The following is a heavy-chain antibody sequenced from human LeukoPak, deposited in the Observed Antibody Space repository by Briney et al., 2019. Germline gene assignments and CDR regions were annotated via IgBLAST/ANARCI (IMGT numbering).Heavy chain of an antibody. Sequence: GRSLRLSCAASGFTFDDYAMHWVRQAPGRGLEWVSGISWNSGSIGYADSVKGRFTISRDNSKNTLYLQMNSLRAEDTAVYYCAKSVYYYDSSGYYDNWFDPWGQGTLVTVSS. D-gene: IGHD3-22*01. CDR3: AKSVYYYDSSGYYDNWFDP. J-gene: IGHJ5*02. V-gene: IGHV3-9*01. CDR1: GFTFDDYA. CDR2: ISWNSGSI.